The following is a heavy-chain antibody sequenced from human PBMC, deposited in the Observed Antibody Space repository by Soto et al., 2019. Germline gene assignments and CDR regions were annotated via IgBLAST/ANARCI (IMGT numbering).Heavy chain of an antibody. D-gene: IGHD6-6*01. J-gene: IGHJ6*02. Sequence: QVQLVESGGGVVQPGRSLRLSCADSGFTFSSYGMHWVRQAPGKGLEWVAVISYDGSNKYYADSVKGRFTISRDNSKNTLYLQMNSLRAEDTAVYYCAKVGDPYSSSSNYYYYGMDVWGQGTTVTVSS. CDR2: ISYDGSNK. V-gene: IGHV3-30*18. CDR3: AKVGDPYSSSSNYYYYGMDV. CDR1: GFTFSSYG.